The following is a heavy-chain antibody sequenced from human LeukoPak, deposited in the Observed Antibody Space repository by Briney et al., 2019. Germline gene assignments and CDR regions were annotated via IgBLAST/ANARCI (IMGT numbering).Heavy chain of an antibody. Sequence: ASVKVSCKASGYTFTSYYMHWARQAPGQGLEWMGIINPSDGSTSYAQKFQGRVTMTRDTSTSTVYMELSSLRSEDTAVYYCARAGIAVAGTTGDFDYWGQGTLVTVSS. CDR2: INPSDGST. D-gene: IGHD6-19*01. CDR3: ARAGIAVAGTTGDFDY. J-gene: IGHJ4*02. V-gene: IGHV1-46*01. CDR1: GYTFTSYY.